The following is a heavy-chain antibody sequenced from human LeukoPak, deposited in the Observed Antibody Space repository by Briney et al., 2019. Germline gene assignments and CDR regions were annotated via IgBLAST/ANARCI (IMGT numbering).Heavy chain of an antibody. CDR1: AASISSSSHH. CDR2: LFYGGST. D-gene: IGHD1-14*01. CDR3: ARHKKAGISDWFDP. V-gene: IGHV4-39*01. J-gene: IGHJ5*02. Sequence: SETLSLTCTVSAASISSSSHHWGWIRQPPGKGLEWIGSLFYGGSTYYNPSLKSRVTISVDTSKNQFSLKVNSVTAADTAAYYCARHKKAGISDWFDPWGQGTLVTVSS.